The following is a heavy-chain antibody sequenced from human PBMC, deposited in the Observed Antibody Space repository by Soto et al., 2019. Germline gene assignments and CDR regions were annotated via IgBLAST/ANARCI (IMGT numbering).Heavy chain of an antibody. V-gene: IGHV3-48*02. D-gene: IGHD4-17*01. J-gene: IGHJ4*02. CDR1: GFTFSSYS. Sequence: EVQLVESGGGLVQPGGSLRLSCAASGFTFSSYSMNWVRQAPGKGLEWVSYLSSSSSTIYYADSVKGRFTISRDNAKNSLYLQMNSLRDEDTAVYYCARDDYGDYAIRFDYWGQGTLVTVSS. CDR2: LSSSSSTI. CDR3: ARDDYGDYAIRFDY.